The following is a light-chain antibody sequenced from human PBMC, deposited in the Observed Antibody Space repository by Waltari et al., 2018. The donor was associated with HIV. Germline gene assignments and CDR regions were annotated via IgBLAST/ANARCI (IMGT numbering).Light chain of an antibody. J-gene: IGLJ3*02. Sequence: QSALTQPRSVSGSPGQSVTLSCTGNSSDVGGYNYVYWYQHHPGNAPKLMIYDVSKRPSGVPDRFSGSKSGNTASLTISGLQAEDEADYYCCSYAGSYTFGWVFGGGTKLTVL. V-gene: IGLV2-11*01. CDR2: DVS. CDR3: CSYAGSYTFGWV. CDR1: SSDVGGYNY.